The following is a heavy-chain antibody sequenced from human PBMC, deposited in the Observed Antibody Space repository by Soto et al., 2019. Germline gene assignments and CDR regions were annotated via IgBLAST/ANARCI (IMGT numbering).Heavy chain of an antibody. CDR2: ISGSGGST. J-gene: IGHJ4*02. V-gene: IGHV3-23*01. CDR1: GFTFSSYA. CDR3: AKVNLGGSIAAAGTGFDY. Sequence: GGSLRLSCAASGFTFSSYAMSWVRQAPGKGLEWVSAISGSGGSTYYADSVKGRFTISRDNSKNTLYLQMNSLRAEDTAVYYCAKVNLGGSIAAAGTGFDYWGQGTLVTVSS. D-gene: IGHD6-13*01.